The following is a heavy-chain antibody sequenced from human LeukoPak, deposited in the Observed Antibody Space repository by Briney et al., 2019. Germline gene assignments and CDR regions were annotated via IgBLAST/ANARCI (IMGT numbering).Heavy chain of an antibody. CDR3: ARRDSEQQLVYYYGMDV. CDR1: GGSLSSSSYY. D-gene: IGHD6-13*01. Sequence: SETLSLTCTVSGGSLSSSSYYWGWIRQPPGKGLEWIGSIYYSGSTYYNPSLKSRVTISVDTSKNQFSLKLSSVTAADTAVYYCARRDSEQQLVYYYGMDVWGQGTTVTVSS. J-gene: IGHJ6*02. CDR2: IYYSGST. V-gene: IGHV4-39*01.